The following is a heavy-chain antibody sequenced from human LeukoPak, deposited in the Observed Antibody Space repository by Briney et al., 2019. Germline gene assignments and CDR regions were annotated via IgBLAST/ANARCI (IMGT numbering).Heavy chain of an antibody. Sequence: PGGSLRLSCAASGFTFSDYYMSWIRQAPGKGLEWVSYISSSGSTIYYADSVKGRFTISRDNAKNSLYLQMNSLRAEDTAVYYCARDYHTFSYYDSSGRHDAFDIWGQGTMVTVSS. CDR3: ARDYHTFSYYDSSGRHDAFDI. D-gene: IGHD3-22*01. CDR2: ISSSGSTI. J-gene: IGHJ3*02. CDR1: GFTFSDYY. V-gene: IGHV3-11*04.